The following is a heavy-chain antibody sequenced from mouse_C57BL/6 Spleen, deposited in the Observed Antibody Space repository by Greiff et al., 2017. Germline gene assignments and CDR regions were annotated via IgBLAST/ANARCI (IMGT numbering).Heavy chain of an antibody. Sequence: VQLQQSGPELVKPGASVKISCKASGYAFSSSWMNWVKQRPGKGLEWIGRIYPGDGDTNYNGKFKGKATLTADKSSSTAYMQLSSLTSEDSAVYFCAREVITTVVGRYYFDYWGQGTTLTVSS. CDR3: AREVITTVVGRYYFDY. CDR1: GYAFSSSW. V-gene: IGHV1-82*01. J-gene: IGHJ2*01. D-gene: IGHD1-1*01. CDR2: IYPGDGDT.